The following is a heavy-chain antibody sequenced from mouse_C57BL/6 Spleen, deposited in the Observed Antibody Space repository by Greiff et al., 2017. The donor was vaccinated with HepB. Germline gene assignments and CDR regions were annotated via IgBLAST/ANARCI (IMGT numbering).Heavy chain of an antibody. J-gene: IGHJ1*03. CDR3: ARSTGWDFDV. CDR2: IRNKANGYTT. V-gene: IGHV7-3*01. D-gene: IGHD4-1*02. Sequence: EVQVVESGGGLVQPGGSLSLSCAASGFTFTDYYMSWVRQPPGKALEWLGFIRNKANGYTTEFSASVKGRFTISRDNSHSILYLQMNALRAEDSATYYCARSTGWDFDVWGTGTTVTVSS. CDR1: GFTFTDYY.